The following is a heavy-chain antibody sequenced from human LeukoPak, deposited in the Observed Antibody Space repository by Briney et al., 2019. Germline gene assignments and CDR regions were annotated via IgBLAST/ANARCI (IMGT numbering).Heavy chain of an antibody. Sequence: SETLSLTCTVSGGSISSYYWSWIRQPPGKGGEGMGYIYTSGSNNYNPSLKRRVTISVDTSKNPFSLKLSSVTAADTVVYYCARQVAAAARGHFDYWGQGTLVTVSS. CDR3: ARQVAAAARGHFDY. J-gene: IGHJ4*02. CDR2: IYTSGSN. V-gene: IGHV4-4*09. D-gene: IGHD6-13*01. CDR1: GGSISSYY.